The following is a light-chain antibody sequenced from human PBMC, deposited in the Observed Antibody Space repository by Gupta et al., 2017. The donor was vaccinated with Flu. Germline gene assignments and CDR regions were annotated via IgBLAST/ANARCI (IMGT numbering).Light chain of an antibody. CDR1: RSDVGAYNY. J-gene: IGLJ3*02. Sequence: ALPHPRSVSGSPGQPVTISCTGTRSDVGAYNYVSWYQQNPGKAPKVMIYEVTKRPSGVPDRFSGSKSGNTASLTISGLQAEDEADYYCCSYAGSCTVVFGGGTKLTVL. CDR2: EVT. CDR3: CSYAGSCTVV. V-gene: IGLV2-11*01.